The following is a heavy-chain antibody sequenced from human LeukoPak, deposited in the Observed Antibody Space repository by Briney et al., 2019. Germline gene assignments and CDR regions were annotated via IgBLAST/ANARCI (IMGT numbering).Heavy chain of an antibody. CDR1: GFTFSSYS. V-gene: IGHV3-21*01. CDR2: ISSSSSYI. CDR3: AKTTVTSSYSYYYYMDV. Sequence: GGSLRLSCAASGFTFSSYSMNWVRQAPGKGLEWVSSISSSSSYIYYADSVKGRFTISRDNAKNSLYLQMNSLRAEDTAVYYCAKTTVTSSYSYYYYMDVWGKGTTVTVSS. D-gene: IGHD4-17*01. J-gene: IGHJ6*03.